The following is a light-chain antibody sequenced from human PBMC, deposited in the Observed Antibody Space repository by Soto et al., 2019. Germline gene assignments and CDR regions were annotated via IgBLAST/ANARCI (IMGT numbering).Light chain of an antibody. J-gene: IGLJ2*01. CDR1: SRDVGAYNL. CDR2: EVR. CDR3: SSFSSRNALV. V-gene: IGLV2-14*01. Sequence: QSALTQPASVSGSPGQSITISCSGTSRDVGAYNLVSWYQQFPGKGPKLLIYEVRHQPSGVSYRFSGSKSGNTASLTISSLLPEGEAVYFCSSFSSRNALVFGGGTKLTVL.